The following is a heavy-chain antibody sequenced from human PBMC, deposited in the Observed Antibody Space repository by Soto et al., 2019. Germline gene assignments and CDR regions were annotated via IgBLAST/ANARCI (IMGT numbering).Heavy chain of an antibody. J-gene: IGHJ3*01. CDR3: AYSPGWYRHDV. CDR2: TLYSVST. D-gene: IGHD6-19*01. CDR1: GDSISSSKW. V-gene: IGHV4-4*02. Sequence: QVQLQESGPGLVKPSATLSLTCAVSGDSISSSKWWTWVRQPLGKGLGWIGGTLYSVSTNYTPSLKSRIIISVDKSKHQFSLELTSVTAAYTAVYYCAYSPGWYRHDVWGQGTVVIVSP.